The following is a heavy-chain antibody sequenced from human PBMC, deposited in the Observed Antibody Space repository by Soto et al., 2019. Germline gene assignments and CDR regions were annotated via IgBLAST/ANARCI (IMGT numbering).Heavy chain of an antibody. CDR1: GFTLSSYG. CDR3: ANIPHSWNGADAFDI. J-gene: IGHJ3*02. D-gene: IGHD1-1*01. CDR2: ISYDGSNK. V-gene: IGHV3-30*18. Sequence: QVQLVESGGGVVQPGRSLRLSCAASGFTLSSYGMHWVRQAPGKGLEWVAVISYDGSNKYYADSVKGRFTISRDNSKNTLYLQMNSLRAEDTAVYYCANIPHSWNGADAFDIWGQGTLVTVSS.